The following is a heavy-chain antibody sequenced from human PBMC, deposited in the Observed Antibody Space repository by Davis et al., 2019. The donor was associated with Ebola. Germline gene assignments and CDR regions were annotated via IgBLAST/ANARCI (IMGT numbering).Heavy chain of an antibody. CDR2: TRNKANSYTT. V-gene: IGHV3-72*01. CDR3: ARGFGGRGAFDI. Sequence: PGGSLRLSCAASGFTFSDHYMDWVRQAPGKGLEWVGRTRNKANSYTTEYAASVKGRFTISRDDSKNSLYLQMNSLKTEDTAVYYCARGFGGRGAFDIWGQGTMVTVSS. CDR1: GFTFSDHY. J-gene: IGHJ3*02. D-gene: IGHD4-23*01.